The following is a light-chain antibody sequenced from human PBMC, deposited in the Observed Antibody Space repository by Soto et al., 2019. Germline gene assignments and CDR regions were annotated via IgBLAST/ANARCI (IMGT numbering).Light chain of an antibody. CDR2: RNN. CDR1: SSNIGSNY. Sequence: QSVLTQPPSASGTPGQRVTISCSGSSSNIGSNYVYWYQQLPGTAPKLLLYRNNQRPSGVPDRFSGSQSGTSSSRAISGPRSEDEADYYCARWVDAMSAAAFTGRTQPTVL. J-gene: IGLJ7*01. V-gene: IGLV1-47*01. CDR3: ARWVDAMSAAA.